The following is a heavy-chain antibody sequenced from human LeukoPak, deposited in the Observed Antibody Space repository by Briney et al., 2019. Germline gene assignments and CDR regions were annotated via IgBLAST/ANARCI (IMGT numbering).Heavy chain of an antibody. J-gene: IGHJ4*02. V-gene: IGHV3-33*01. D-gene: IGHD6-19*01. CDR2: IWYDGRTK. CDR3: ARGWGRIAVAGGPGY. Sequence: GGSLRLSCEVSGFIFSNYGMHWVRQAPGKGLEWVALIWYDGRTKFHADSVRGRFTISRDNSANTLYLQMSSLRVEDTAVYYWARGWGRIAVAGGPGYWGQGALVTVSS. CDR1: GFIFSNYG.